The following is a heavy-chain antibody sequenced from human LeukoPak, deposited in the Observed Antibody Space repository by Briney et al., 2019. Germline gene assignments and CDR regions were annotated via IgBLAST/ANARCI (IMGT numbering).Heavy chain of an antibody. CDR2: IYYSGST. J-gene: IGHJ4*02. CDR1: GGSISSGDYY. D-gene: IGHD3-16*01. V-gene: IGHV4-30-4*01. Sequence: SETLSLTCTVSGGSISSGDYYWGWIRQPPGKGLEWIGYIYYSGSTYYNPSLKSRLTISLDTSKNQSSLKLSSVTAADTAVYYCARELYDYVWGSYIDYWGQGTLVTVSS. CDR3: ARELYDYVWGSYIDY.